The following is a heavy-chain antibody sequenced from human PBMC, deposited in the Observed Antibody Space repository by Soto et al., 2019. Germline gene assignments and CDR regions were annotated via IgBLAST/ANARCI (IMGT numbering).Heavy chain of an antibody. V-gene: IGHV3-23*01. Sequence: GGSLRLSCAASGFSFTSFAMNWVRQAPGKGLEWVSSINISGGRTYYADSVKGRFTISRDSSKNTVSLQMNSLRVEDTAVYYCARDPGGVATGFWLDSWGQGTLVTVSS. CDR1: GFSFTSFA. CDR2: INISGGRT. J-gene: IGHJ5*01. CDR3: ARDPGGVATGFWLDS. D-gene: IGHD6-13*01.